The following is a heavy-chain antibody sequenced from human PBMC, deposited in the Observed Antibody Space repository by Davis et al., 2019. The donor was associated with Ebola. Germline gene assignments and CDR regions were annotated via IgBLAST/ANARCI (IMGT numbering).Heavy chain of an antibody. V-gene: IGHV1-18*01. Sequence: ASVKVSCKTSGYTFTSYDINWVRQAPGQGLEWMGWISVYNGNTNYAQKVQGRVTMTADTSTSTAYMELRNLRSDDTAVYFCARLHRAEPHFDYWGQGTLVTVSS. CDR3: ARLHRAEPHFDY. D-gene: IGHD1-26*01. CDR1: GYTFTSYD. J-gene: IGHJ4*02. CDR2: ISVYNGNT.